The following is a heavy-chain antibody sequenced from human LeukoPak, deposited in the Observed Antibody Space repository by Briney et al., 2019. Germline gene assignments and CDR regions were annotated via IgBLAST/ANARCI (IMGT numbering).Heavy chain of an antibody. V-gene: IGHV3-7*02. Sequence: GGSLRLSCAASGFTFTNYFMTWVRQAPGKGLEWVASINKDGSEKYYVASVKGRFTLSRDNAKNSLYLQMNSLRAEDTAVYYCARTYSSGWYGGDAFDIWGQGTMVTVSS. CDR1: GFTFTNYF. CDR2: INKDGSEK. CDR3: ARTYSSGWYGGDAFDI. J-gene: IGHJ3*02. D-gene: IGHD6-19*01.